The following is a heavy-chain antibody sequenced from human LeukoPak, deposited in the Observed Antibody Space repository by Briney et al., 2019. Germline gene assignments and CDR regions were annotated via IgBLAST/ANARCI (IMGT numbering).Heavy chain of an antibody. CDR2: ISAYNGNT. V-gene: IGHV1-18*01. CDR3: ARLYYDILTGLYYFDY. CDR1: GYTFTSYG. Sequence: ASVKVSCKASGYTFTSYGISWVRQAPGQGLEWMGWISAYNGNTKYAQKLQGRVTMTTDTSTRTAYMELRSLRSDDTAVYYCARLYYDILTGLYYFDYWGQGTLVTVSS. J-gene: IGHJ4*02. D-gene: IGHD3-9*01.